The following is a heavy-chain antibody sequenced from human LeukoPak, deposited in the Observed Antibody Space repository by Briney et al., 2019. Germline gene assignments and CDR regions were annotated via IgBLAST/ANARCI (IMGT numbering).Heavy chain of an antibody. CDR2: INPNRGGA. Sequence: DSVKASCKASGYTFTGYYIHWVRQAPGHGLEGGGWINPNRGGAKYAQKFQDRVTMTRDTSISTAYMGLSRLRSDDTAVYYCAKGRVVAGSKSLTYHWLDPWGQGTLVTVSS. J-gene: IGHJ5*02. CDR1: GYTFTGYY. CDR3: AKGRVVAGSKSLTYHWLDP. D-gene: IGHD6-19*01. V-gene: IGHV1-2*02.